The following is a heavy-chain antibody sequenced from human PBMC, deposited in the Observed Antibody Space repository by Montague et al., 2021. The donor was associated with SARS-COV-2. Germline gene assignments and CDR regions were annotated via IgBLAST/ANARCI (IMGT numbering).Heavy chain of an antibody. CDR2: IAWDDDK. D-gene: IGHD6-25*01. V-gene: IGHV2-70*01. CDR3: ARIIANSSGWGEWFDP. Sequence: PALVKPTQTLTLTCTFSGFSLSTSGMCVSWIRQPPGKAPEWLALIAWDDDKYYSTSLKTRLNISKDTSKNQVVLTMTNMDPVDTATYYCARIIANSSGWGEWFDPWGQGTLVTVSS. J-gene: IGHJ5*02. CDR1: GFSLSTSGMC.